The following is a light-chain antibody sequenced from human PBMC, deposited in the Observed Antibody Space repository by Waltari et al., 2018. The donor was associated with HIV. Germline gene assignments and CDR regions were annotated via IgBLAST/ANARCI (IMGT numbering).Light chain of an antibody. CDR1: QDISTW. V-gene: IGKV1-12*01. J-gene: IGKJ4*01. Sequence: DLKMTQSPSSLYASVGDRFTISCRARQDISTWLAWYQQKPGKAPKLLIFGASSLQRGVPSRFSGSGSGTDFTLTISSLQPEDFATYTCQQASSLPLTFGGGTTVEIK. CDR3: QQASSLPLT. CDR2: GAS.